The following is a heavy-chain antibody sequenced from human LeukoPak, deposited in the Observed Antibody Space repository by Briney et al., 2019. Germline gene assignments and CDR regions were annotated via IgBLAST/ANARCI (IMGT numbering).Heavy chain of an antibody. J-gene: IGHJ4*02. D-gene: IGHD5-12*01. CDR1: GGSISSYY. V-gene: IGHV4-59*01. CDR3: GSTLAGYGRLILDS. CDR2: IYYSGST. Sequence: SETLSLTCTVSGGSISSYYWSWIRQPPGKGLEWIGYIYYSGSTNYNPSLKSRVTISVDTSKNQFSLKLSSVTAADTAVYYCGSTLAGYGRLILDSWGQGTLVTVSS.